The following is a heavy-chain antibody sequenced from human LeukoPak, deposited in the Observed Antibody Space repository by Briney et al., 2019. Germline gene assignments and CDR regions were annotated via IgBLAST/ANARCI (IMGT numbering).Heavy chain of an antibody. J-gene: IGHJ6*02. Sequence: GGSLRLSCAASGFTFSSYAMSWVRQAPGKGLEWVSAISGSGGSTYYADSVKGRFTISRDNSKNTLYLQMNSLRAEDTAVYYCAKSDQAPFWSGYYYYYGMDVWGQGTTVTVSS. D-gene: IGHD3-3*01. CDR3: AKSDQAPFWSGYYYYYGMDV. CDR1: GFTFSSYA. V-gene: IGHV3-23*01. CDR2: ISGSGGST.